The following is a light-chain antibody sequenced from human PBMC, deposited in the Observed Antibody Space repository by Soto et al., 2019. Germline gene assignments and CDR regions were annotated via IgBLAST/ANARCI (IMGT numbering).Light chain of an antibody. CDR2: GTS. V-gene: IGKV3-20*01. J-gene: IGKJ3*01. CDR1: QSITSNY. Sequence: EIVLTQSPGTLSLSPGERATLSCRASQSITSNYLAWYQHKPGQAPRLLMYGTSSRATGIPDRFSGSGSGTDFTLTINRLETEDFAVYYCQQYDTSPNTFGPGTKVDIK. CDR3: QQYDTSPNT.